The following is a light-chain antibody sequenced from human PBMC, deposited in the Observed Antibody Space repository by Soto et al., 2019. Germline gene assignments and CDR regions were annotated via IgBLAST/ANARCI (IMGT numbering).Light chain of an antibody. V-gene: IGKV3-20*01. CDR1: QTINKNY. Sequence: EIVLTQSPGTLSLAPGERATLSCRASQTINKNYLAWYQQRPGQAPRLLIDDASRRATGIPDRFSGSGSGTDFTLTITRLEPEDFAVYYCQQCATSPLTFGGGTRVEI. CDR3: QQCATSPLT. J-gene: IGKJ4*01. CDR2: DAS.